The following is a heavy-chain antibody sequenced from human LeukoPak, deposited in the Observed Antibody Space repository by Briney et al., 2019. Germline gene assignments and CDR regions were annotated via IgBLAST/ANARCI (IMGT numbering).Heavy chain of an antibody. CDR3: ASSPRDYGDYVFDYYYYMDV. V-gene: IGHV1-2*02. Sequence: GAPVKVSCKASGYTFTGYYIHWVRQAPGQGLEWMGWINPDSGGTNYAQKFQGRVTMTRDTSISTAYMELSRLRSDDTAVYYCASSPRDYGDYVFDYYYYMDVWGKGTTVTISS. J-gene: IGHJ6*03. CDR2: INPDSGGT. CDR1: GYTFTGYY. D-gene: IGHD4-17*01.